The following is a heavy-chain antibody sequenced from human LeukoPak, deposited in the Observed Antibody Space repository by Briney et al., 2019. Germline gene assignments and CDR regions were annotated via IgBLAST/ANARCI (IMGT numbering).Heavy chain of an antibody. CDR1: GGSISSSSYY. CDR2: IYYSGST. CDR3: ARLRVVVTPHFDY. Sequence: SETLSLTCTVSGGSISSSSYYWGWIRQPPGKGLEWIGSIYYSGSTYYNPSPKSRVTISVDTSKNQFSLKLSSVTAADTAVYYCARLRVVVTPHFDYWGQGTLVTVSS. J-gene: IGHJ4*02. D-gene: IGHD2-21*02. V-gene: IGHV4-39*07.